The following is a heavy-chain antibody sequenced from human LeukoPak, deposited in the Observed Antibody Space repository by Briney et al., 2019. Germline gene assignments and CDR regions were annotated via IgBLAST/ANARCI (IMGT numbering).Heavy chain of an antibody. D-gene: IGHD2-21*01. Sequence: GGSLRLSCAASGFTFSSYAMSWVRQAPGKGLDWVSAISGSGGSTFYADSVKGRFTISRDSSKNTMYLQMNSLRAEDTAVYYCAKFIVAKRGYYSGMAVWGQGTTVTVS. J-gene: IGHJ6*02. CDR2: ISGSGGST. CDR3: AKFIVAKRGYYSGMAV. CDR1: GFTFSSYA. V-gene: IGHV3-23*01.